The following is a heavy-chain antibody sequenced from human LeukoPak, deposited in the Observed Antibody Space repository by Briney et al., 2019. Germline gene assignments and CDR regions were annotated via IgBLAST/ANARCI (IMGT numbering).Heavy chain of an antibody. V-gene: IGHV3-9*01. Sequence: GGSLRLSCAASGFTFDDYAMDWVRQAPGKGLEWVSGISWNSGSIGYADSVKGRFTISRDNAKNSLYLQMNSLRAEDTALYYCAKDMVGATHAFDIWGQGTMVTVSS. D-gene: IGHD1-26*01. J-gene: IGHJ3*02. CDR1: GFTFDDYA. CDR2: ISWNSGSI. CDR3: AKDMVGATHAFDI.